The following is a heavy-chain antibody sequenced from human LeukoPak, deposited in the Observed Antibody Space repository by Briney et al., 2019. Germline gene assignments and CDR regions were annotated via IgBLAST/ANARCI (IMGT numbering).Heavy chain of an antibody. CDR2: MNPNSGNT. J-gene: IGHJ6*02. CDR1: GYTFTSHD. CDR3: ARGAYCTNGVCYTPHYYYYYGMDV. Sequence: GASVKVSCKASGYTFTSHDINWVRQATGQGLEWMGWMNPNSGNTGYAQKFQGRVTMTRNTSISTAYMELSSLRSEDTAVYYCARGAYCTNGVCYTPHYYYYYGMDVWGQGTTVTVSS. V-gene: IGHV1-8*01. D-gene: IGHD2-8*01.